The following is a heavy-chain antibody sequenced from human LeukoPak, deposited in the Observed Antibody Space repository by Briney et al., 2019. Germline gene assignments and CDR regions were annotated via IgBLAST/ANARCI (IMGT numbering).Heavy chain of an antibody. J-gene: IGHJ4*02. D-gene: IGHD3-10*01. CDR2: INHSGST. V-gene: IGHV4-34*01. CDR1: GGSFSGYY. CDR3: VREGGSGSFGYFDY. Sequence: SETLSLTCAVYGGSFSGYYWSWIRQPPGKGLEWIGEINHSGSTNYNPSLKSRVTMSVDTSKNQFSLKLSSVTAADTAVYYCVREGGSGSFGYFDYWGQGTLVTVSS.